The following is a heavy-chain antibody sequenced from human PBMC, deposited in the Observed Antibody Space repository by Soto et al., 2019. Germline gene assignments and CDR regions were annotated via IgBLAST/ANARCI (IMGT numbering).Heavy chain of an antibody. Sequence: GASVKVSCKASGGTFSSYAISWVRQAPGQGLEWMGGIIPIFGTANYAQKFQGRVTITADESTGTAYMELSSLRSEDTAVYYCARDLFDSGSYYDDYWGQGTLVTVSS. V-gene: IGHV1-69*13. D-gene: IGHD1-26*01. J-gene: IGHJ4*02. CDR1: GGTFSSYA. CDR3: ARDLFDSGSYYDDY. CDR2: IIPIFGTA.